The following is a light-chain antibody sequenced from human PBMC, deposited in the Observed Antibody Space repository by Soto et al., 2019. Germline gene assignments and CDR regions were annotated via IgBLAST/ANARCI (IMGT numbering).Light chain of an antibody. Sequence: QSALTQPASGSGSPGQSITISCTGTSSDVGAYNYVSWYQQHPGKAPRLMIFAVSNRPSGVSNRFSGSKSGNTASLTISGLQAEDEADYYCSSYTTATTRVFGGGTKLTVL. J-gene: IGLJ3*02. CDR3: SSYTTATTRV. CDR1: SSDVGAYNY. V-gene: IGLV2-14*01. CDR2: AVS.